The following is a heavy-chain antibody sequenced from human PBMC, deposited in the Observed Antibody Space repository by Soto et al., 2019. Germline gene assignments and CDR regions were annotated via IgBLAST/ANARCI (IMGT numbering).Heavy chain of an antibody. CDR3: TTDVLYDYVWGSSANDY. J-gene: IGHJ4*02. CDR1: GFTFSNAW. Sequence: PGGSLRLSCAASGFTFSNAWMSWVRQAPGKGLEWVGRIKSKTDGGTTDYAAPVKGRFTIPRDDSKNTLYLQMNSLKTEDTAVYYCTTDVLYDYVWGSSANDYWGREPWSPSPQ. D-gene: IGHD3-16*01. CDR2: IKSKTDGGTT. V-gene: IGHV3-15*01.